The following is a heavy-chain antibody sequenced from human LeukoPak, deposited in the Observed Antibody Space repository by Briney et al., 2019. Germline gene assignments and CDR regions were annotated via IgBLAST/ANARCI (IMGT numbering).Heavy chain of an antibody. CDR1: GFTFSSYG. Sequence: GGSLRLSCAASGFTFSSYGMHWVRQAPGKGLEWVAVISYDGSNKYYADSVKGRFTTSRDNSKNTLYLQMNSLRAEDTAVYYCAKVLARIVVVPAAALDYWGQGTLVTVSS. CDR3: AKVLARIVVVPAAALDY. D-gene: IGHD2-2*01. V-gene: IGHV3-30*18. J-gene: IGHJ4*02. CDR2: ISYDGSNK.